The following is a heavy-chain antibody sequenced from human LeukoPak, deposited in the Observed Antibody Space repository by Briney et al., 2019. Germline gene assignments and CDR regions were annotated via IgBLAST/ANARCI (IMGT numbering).Heavy chain of an antibody. CDR3: ARAFTYYDSSGYYPDY. Sequence: GGSLRLSCGASGFTFSSYAMHWVRQAPGKGLEWVAVISYDGSNKYYADSVKGRFTISRDNSKNTLYLQMNSLRAEDTAVYYCARAFTYYDSSGYYPDYWGQGTLVTVSS. D-gene: IGHD3-22*01. J-gene: IGHJ4*02. V-gene: IGHV3-30-3*01. CDR2: ISYDGSNK. CDR1: GFTFSSYA.